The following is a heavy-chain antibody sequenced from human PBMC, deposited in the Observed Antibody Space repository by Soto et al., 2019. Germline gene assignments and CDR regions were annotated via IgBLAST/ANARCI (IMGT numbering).Heavy chain of an antibody. J-gene: IGHJ4*02. CDR1: GFTFSSYA. D-gene: IGHD2-21*02. V-gene: IGHV3-23*01. CDR3: AKDFRVVTANSYFDY. Sequence: VGSLRLSCAASGFTFSSYAMSWVRQAPGKGLEWVSAISGSGGSTYYADSVKGRFTISRDNSKNTLYLQMNSLRAEDTAVYYCAKDFRVVTANSYFDYWGQGTLVTVSS. CDR2: ISGSGGST.